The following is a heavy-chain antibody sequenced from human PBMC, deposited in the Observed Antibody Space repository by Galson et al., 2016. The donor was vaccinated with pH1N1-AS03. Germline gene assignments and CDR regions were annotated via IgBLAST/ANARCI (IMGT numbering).Heavy chain of an antibody. Sequence: SETLSLTCTVSGGSISGHYWTWIRQPPGKGLEWIGYIYYSGSTNHNPPLKSRVTISIDSSKNQFSLKLSSVTAADTAVYYCARLGERASGRPDAFDIWGQGTMVTVSS. D-gene: IGHD3-10*01. CDR2: IYYSGST. CDR1: GGSISGHY. J-gene: IGHJ3*02. CDR3: ARLGERASGRPDAFDI. V-gene: IGHV4-59*11.